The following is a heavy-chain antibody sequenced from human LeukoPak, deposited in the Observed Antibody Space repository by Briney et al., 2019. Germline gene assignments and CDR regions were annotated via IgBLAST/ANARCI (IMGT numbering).Heavy chain of an antibody. Sequence: GGSLRLSCAASAFTFNSFAMSRVRQAPGMGREWVSSIRGSGDSTYSADSVKGRFTISRDNSRNTLFLQMNSLRAEDTAVYYCAKEIGDGYNYPIDYWGQGTLVTVSS. J-gene: IGHJ4*02. CDR1: AFTFNSFA. CDR3: AKEIGDGYNYPIDY. CDR2: IRGSGDST. D-gene: IGHD5-24*01. V-gene: IGHV3-23*01.